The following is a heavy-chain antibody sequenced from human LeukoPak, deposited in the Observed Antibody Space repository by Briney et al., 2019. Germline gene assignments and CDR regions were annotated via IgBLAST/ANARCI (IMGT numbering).Heavy chain of an antibody. V-gene: IGHV4-34*01. CDR3: ASRRRPAGYYYGSSGWFLPGKGN. J-gene: IGHJ4*02. Sequence: PSETLSLTCAVYGGSFSGYYWSWIRQPPGKGLEWIGEINHSGSTNYNPSLKSRVTISVDTSKNQFSLKLSSVTAADTAVYYCASRRRPAGYYYGSSGWFLPGKGNWGQGTLVTVSS. CDR1: GGSFSGYY. D-gene: IGHD3-22*01. CDR2: INHSGST.